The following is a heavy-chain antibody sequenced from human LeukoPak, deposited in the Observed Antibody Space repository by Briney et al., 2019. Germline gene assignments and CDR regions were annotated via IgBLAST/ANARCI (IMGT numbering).Heavy chain of an antibody. CDR3: TRGSYGDYEY. D-gene: IGHD4-17*01. V-gene: IGHV3-21*01. Sequence: TGGSLRLSCSASGFIFSSNTMNWVRQAPGKGLEWVSSIDPRSSYIYYADSVKGRFTISRDNAQNSLYLQLNSLRAEDTAIYYCTRGSYGDYEYWGQGILVTVSS. CDR1: GFIFSSNT. J-gene: IGHJ4*02. CDR2: IDPRSSYI.